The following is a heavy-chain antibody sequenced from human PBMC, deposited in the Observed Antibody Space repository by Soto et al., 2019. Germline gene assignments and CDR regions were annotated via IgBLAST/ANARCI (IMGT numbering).Heavy chain of an antibody. CDR1: GGSISSYY. D-gene: IGHD3-10*01. J-gene: IGHJ5*02. Sequence: SETLSLTCTVSGGSISSYYWSWIRQPPGKGLEWIGYIYYSGNTNYNPSLKSRVTISIDTSKNQFSLKLSSVTAADTAVYYCARGYGSGSPDWFDPWGQGTLVTVS. CDR3: ARGYGSGSPDWFDP. V-gene: IGHV4-59*01. CDR2: IYYSGNT.